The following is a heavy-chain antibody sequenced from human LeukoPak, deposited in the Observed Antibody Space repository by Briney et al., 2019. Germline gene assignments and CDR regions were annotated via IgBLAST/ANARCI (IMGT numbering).Heavy chain of an antibody. CDR1: GFTFSSYG. D-gene: IGHD3-10*01. Sequence: GGSLRLSCAASGFTFSSYGMYRVRQAPGKGLEWVAVIWYDGSNKYYADSVKGRFTISRDNSKNTLYLQMNSLRAEDTAVYYCARDHYYGSGRLVRYYYGMDVWGQGTTVTVSS. J-gene: IGHJ6*02. V-gene: IGHV3-33*01. CDR3: ARDHYYGSGRLVRYYYGMDV. CDR2: IWYDGSNK.